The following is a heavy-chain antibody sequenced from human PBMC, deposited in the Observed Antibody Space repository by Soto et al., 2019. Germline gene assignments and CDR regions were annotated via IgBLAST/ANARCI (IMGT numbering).Heavy chain of an antibody. CDR2: ISGSSGST. D-gene: IGHD1-1*01. CDR1: GCTFSSYA. CDR3: ARKWKDDYFYE. V-gene: IGHV3-23*01. Sequence: GGSLRLSCAASGCTFSSYAMSWGRQAPGKGLEWVSAISGSSGSTYYADSVKGRFTISRDNAKNTLYLQMNSLRAEDTAVYYCARKWKDDYFYECGKVNLVTVYS. J-gene: IGHJ4*02.